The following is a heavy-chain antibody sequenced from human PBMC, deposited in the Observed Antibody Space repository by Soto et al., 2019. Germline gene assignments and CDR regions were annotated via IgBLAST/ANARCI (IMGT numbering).Heavy chain of an antibody. CDR3: ARDSSYCSSTNCYQDY. J-gene: IGHJ4*02. CDR1: GYTFTGYY. Sequence: ASVKVSCKASGYTFTGYYMHWVRQAPGQGLEWMGWINPNSGGTNYAQKFQGRVTMTRDTSISTAYMELSRLRADDTAVYYCARDSSYCSSTNCYQDYWGQGTLVTVSS. CDR2: INPNSGGT. V-gene: IGHV1-2*02. D-gene: IGHD2-2*01.